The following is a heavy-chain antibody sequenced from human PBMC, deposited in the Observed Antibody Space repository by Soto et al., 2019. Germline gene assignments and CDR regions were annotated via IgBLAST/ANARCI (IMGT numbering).Heavy chain of an antibody. D-gene: IGHD2-15*01. V-gene: IGHV3-74*01. CDR3: LRTSLGVAAATREDY. Sequence: GGSLRLSCAASGFTFSSYWMHWVRQAPGKGLVWVSRINSDGSSTSYADSVKGRFTISRDNAKNTLYLQMNSLRAEDTAVYYFLRTSLGVAAATREDYWGQGTLVTVSS. J-gene: IGHJ4*02. CDR1: GFTFSSYW. CDR2: INSDGSST.